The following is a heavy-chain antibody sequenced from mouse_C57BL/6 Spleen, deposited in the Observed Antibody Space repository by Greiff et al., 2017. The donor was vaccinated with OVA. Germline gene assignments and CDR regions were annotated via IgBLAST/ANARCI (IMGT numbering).Heavy chain of an antibody. J-gene: IGHJ3*01. CDR2: SNPNNGGT. CDR1: GYTFTDYN. D-gene: IGHD3-2*02. CDR3: AITAQAY. V-gene: IGHV1-18*01. Sequence: VQLQQSGPELVKPGASVKIPCKASGYTFTDYNMDWVKQSHGQSLEWIGDSNPNNGGTIYNQKFKGKATLTVDKSSSTAYMELRSLTSEDTAVYYCAITAQAYWGQGTLVTVSA.